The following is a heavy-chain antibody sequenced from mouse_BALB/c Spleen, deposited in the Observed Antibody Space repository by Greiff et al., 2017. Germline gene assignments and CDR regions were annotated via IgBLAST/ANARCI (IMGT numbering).Heavy chain of an antibody. CDR2: INPYNDGT. V-gene: IGHV1-14*01. J-gene: IGHJ4*01. CDR3: ARPLDYYAMDY. CDR1: GYTFTSYV. Sequence: VQLQQSGPELVKPGASVKMSCKASGYTFTSYVMHWVKQKPGQGLEWIGYINPYNDGTKYNEKFKGKATLTSDKSSSTAYMELSSLTSEDSAVYYCARPLDYYAMDYWGQGTSVTVSS. D-gene: IGHD1-1*02.